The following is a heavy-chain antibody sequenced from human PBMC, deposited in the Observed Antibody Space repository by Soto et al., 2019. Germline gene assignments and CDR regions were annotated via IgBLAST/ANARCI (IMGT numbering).Heavy chain of an antibody. D-gene: IGHD3-10*01. Sequence: SGPTLVNPTQTITLTCSFSGFSLSTSGMCVSWFRQPPGKAPEWLGLIDWNDDKFYTTSLKTRLTISKDTSKNQVVLTMTNMDPVDTATYYCSRISPGRPFDYWGQGTLVTVSS. CDR2: IDWNDDK. CDR3: SRISPGRPFDY. CDR1: GFSLSTSGMC. J-gene: IGHJ4*02. V-gene: IGHV2-70*01.